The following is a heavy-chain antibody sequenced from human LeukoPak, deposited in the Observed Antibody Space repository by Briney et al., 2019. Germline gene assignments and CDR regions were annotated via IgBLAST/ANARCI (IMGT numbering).Heavy chain of an antibody. V-gene: IGHV1-2*02. J-gene: IGHJ3*02. CDR1: GYTFTGYY. Sequence: ASVKVSCKASGYTFTGYYMHWVRQAPGQGLEWMGWINLNSGGTNYAQKFQGRVTMTRDTSISTAYMELSRLRSDDTAVYYCARDRAEGKQQLVRGVDAFDIWGQGTMVTVSS. CDR3: ARDRAEGKQQLVRGVDAFDI. CDR2: INLNSGGT. D-gene: IGHD6-13*01.